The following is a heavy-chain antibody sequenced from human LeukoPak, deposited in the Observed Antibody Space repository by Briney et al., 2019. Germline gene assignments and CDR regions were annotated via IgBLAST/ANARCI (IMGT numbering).Heavy chain of an antibody. J-gene: IGHJ4*02. V-gene: IGHV3-9*01. Sequence: GGSLRLSCAVSGFTFDEYAMHWVRQAPGKGLEWVSGISWDSGLIDYADSVKGRFTISRDNAKNSLYLQMNSLKAEDTAFYYCAKVGIFGLVTYYFDYWGQGTLVTVSS. D-gene: IGHD3/OR15-3a*01. CDR1: GFTFDEYA. CDR3: AKVGIFGLVTYYFDY. CDR2: ISWDSGLI.